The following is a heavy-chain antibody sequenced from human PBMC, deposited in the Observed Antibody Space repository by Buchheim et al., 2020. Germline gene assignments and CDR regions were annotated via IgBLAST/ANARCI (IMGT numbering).Heavy chain of an antibody. CDR2: ISSDGRNQ. CDR1: GFTFSSYG. J-gene: IGHJ4*02. D-gene: IGHD3-16*02. Sequence: QVQLVESGGCVVQPGRSLRLSCAASGFTFSSYGIHWVRQAPGTGLEWVAVISSDGRNQYYADSVKGRFTLSRDNSKQPLYLQRNSLRAEDTAVYYCAKGRDYVWGSYRYGGRYFDYWGQGTL. V-gene: IGHV3-30*18. CDR3: AKGRDYVWGSYRYGGRYFDY.